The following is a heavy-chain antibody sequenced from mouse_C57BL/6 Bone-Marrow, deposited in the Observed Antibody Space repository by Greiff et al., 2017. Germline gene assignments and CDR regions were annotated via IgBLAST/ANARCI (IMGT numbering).Heavy chain of an antibody. Sequence: QVQLQQSGAELAKPGASVKLSCKASGYTFTSYGMHWVKQRHGQGLEWIGYINPSSGHTKYNQKFKDKATLTADKSSSTAYMQLSSLTYADYAVDYCARCGCYDWYFDVWGTGTTVTVSS. CDR2: INPSSGHT. CDR1: GYTFTSYG. D-gene: IGHD1-1*02. V-gene: IGHV1-7*01. J-gene: IGHJ1*03. CDR3: ARCGCYDWYFDV.